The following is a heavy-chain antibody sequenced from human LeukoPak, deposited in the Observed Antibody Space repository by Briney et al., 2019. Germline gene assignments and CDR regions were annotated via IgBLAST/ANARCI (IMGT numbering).Heavy chain of an antibody. CDR3: ARGGGASPSDY. D-gene: IGHD2-2*01. CDR2: FYISGSA. CDR1: GYSISSSY. V-gene: IGHV4-4*07. J-gene: IGHJ4*02. Sequence: PSETLSLTCTVSGYSISSSYWSWIRQPAGKGLEWIGRFYISGSANYNPSLKSRVSMSVDTSKNQLSLKLTSVTAADTAVYYCARGGGASPSDYWGQGILVTVSS.